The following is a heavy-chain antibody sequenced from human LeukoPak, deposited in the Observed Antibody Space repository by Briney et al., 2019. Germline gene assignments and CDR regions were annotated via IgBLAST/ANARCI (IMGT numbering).Heavy chain of an antibody. CDR3: GAFYDSGGYYDY. CDR2: IYSGGST. J-gene: IGHJ4*02. D-gene: IGHD3-22*01. Sequence: GGSLRLSCEASGFTVGTNHMSWVRQAPGKGLEWVSVIYSGGSTSYTDSVKGRFTISRDNSKNTLYLQMNSLRAEDTAVYYCGAFYDSGGYYDYWGQGTLVTVSS. CDR1: GFTVGTNH. V-gene: IGHV3-53*01.